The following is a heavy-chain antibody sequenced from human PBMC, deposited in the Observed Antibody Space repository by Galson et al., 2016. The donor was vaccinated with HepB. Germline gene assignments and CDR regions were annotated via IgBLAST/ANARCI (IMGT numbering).Heavy chain of an antibody. CDR3: ARDRGLLHYYYGMDV. CDR1: GFTFRSYW. Sequence: SLRLSCAASGFTFRSYWMSWVRQAPGKGLEWVAVISYDGNNRNYADAVKGRFTFSRDSSTNTVYLQMNSLRADDTAVYFCARDRGLLHYYYGMDVWGQGTTVTVSS. CDR2: ISYDGNNR. V-gene: IGHV3-33*01. J-gene: IGHJ6*02. D-gene: IGHD4-17*01.